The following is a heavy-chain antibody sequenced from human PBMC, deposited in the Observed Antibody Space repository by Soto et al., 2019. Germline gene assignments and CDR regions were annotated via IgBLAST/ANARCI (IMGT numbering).Heavy chain of an antibody. CDR1: GYSFTSYW. V-gene: IGHV5-51*01. CDR2: IYPGDSDT. D-gene: IGHD2-2*01. J-gene: IGHJ6*02. CDR3: ARHVTDCSRASCSRYYYYYGMDV. Sequence: AGESLKISCKGSGYSFTSYWIGWVRQMPGKGLEWMGIIYPGDSDTRYSPSFQGQVTISADKSISTAYLQWSSLKASDTAMYYWARHVTDCSRASCSRYYYYYGMDVWGQGTTVTVSS.